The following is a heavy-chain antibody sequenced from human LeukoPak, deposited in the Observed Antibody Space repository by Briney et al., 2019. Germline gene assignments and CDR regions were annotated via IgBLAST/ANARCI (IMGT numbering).Heavy chain of an antibody. V-gene: IGHV1-2*02. D-gene: IGHD2-15*01. CDR2: INPNSGCT. CDR1: GDTFTGYY. Sequence: ASVKVSCKTSGDTFTGYYMHWVRQAPGQGLEWMGLINPNSGCTNYAQKFYGRVTMTRDTSISTAYMELSRLRSDDTAVYYCARVEVVAAGPLYYMDVWGKGTTVTVSS. CDR3: ARVEVVAAGPLYYMDV. J-gene: IGHJ6*03.